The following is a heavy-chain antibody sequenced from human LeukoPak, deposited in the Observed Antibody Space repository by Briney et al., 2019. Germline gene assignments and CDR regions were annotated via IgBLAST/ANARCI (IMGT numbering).Heavy chain of an antibody. J-gene: IGHJ4*02. CDR2: KNPNSGNT. CDR3: ARGITIFGVVILDYYFDY. Sequence: GASVKVSCKASGYTFTSYDINWVRQATGQGLEWMGWKNPNSGNTGYAQKFQGRVTMTRNTSISTAYMELSSLRSGDTAVYYCARGITIFGVVILDYYFDYWGQGTLVTVSS. CDR1: GYTFTSYD. D-gene: IGHD3-3*01. V-gene: IGHV1-8*01.